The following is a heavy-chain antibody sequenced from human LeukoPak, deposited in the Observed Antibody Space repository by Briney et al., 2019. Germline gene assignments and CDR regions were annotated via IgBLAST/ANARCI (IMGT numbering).Heavy chain of an antibody. D-gene: IGHD6-19*01. J-gene: IGHJ4*02. CDR2: INPNSGGT. CDR3: ARVPGSRGWFDY. Sequence: ASVKVSCKASGYTFTSYGISWVRQAPGQGLEWMGWINPNSGGTNYAQKFQGRVTMTRDTSISTAYMELSRLRSDDTAVYYCARVPGSRGWFDYWGQGTLVTVSS. CDR1: GYTFTSYG. V-gene: IGHV1-2*02.